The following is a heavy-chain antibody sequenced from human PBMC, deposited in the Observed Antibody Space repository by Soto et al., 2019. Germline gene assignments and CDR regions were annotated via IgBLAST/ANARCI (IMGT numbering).Heavy chain of an antibody. D-gene: IGHD2-21*01. CDR1: RYTFTSYG. V-gene: IGHV1-18*04. Sequence: GASVKVSCTTSRYTFTSYGISWVRQAPGQGLEWMGWISAYNGNTNYAQKLQGRVTMTTDTSTSTAYMELRSLRSDDTAVYYCARVYCGDGGLFYYYGMYGWAQGTTVTVYS. CDR3: ARVYCGDGGLFYYYGMYG. J-gene: IGHJ6*02. CDR2: ISAYNGNT.